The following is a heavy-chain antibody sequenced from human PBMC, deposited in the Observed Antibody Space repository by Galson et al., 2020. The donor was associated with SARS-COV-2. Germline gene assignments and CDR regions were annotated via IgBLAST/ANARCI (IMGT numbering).Heavy chain of an antibody. J-gene: IGHJ6*02. V-gene: IGHV4-30-4*01. CDR3: ARESLPSSWYSYGMDV. CDR2: TYYSGST. Sequence: SETLSLTCTVSGGSISSGDYYWSWIRQPPGKGLEWIGYTYYSGSTYYNPSLKSRVTISVDTSKNQFSLKLSSVTAADTAVYYCARESLPSSWYSYGMDVWGQGTTVTVSS. CDR1: GGSISSGDYY. D-gene: IGHD6-13*01.